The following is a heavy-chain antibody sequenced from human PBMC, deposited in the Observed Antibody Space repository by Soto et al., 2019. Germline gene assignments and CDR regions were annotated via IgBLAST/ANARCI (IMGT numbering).Heavy chain of an antibody. Sequence: PGGSLRLSCAASGFTFSSYAMHWVRQAPGKGLEWVTVISYDGSNKYYADSVRGRFTISRDNSKNTLYLQMNSLRTEDTAVYYCAKERMEQYQLLPFFDYWGHGTLVTVSS. D-gene: IGHD2-2*01. CDR3: AKERMEQYQLLPFFDY. V-gene: IGHV3-30*04. J-gene: IGHJ4*01. CDR2: ISYDGSNK. CDR1: GFTFSSYA.